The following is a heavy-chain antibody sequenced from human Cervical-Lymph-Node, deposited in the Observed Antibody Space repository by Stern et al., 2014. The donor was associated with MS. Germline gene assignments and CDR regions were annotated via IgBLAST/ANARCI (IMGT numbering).Heavy chain of an antibody. V-gene: IGHV4-59*01. CDR1: GGSINTYY. CDR3: ARGGGRTYFDY. Sequence: DQLVESGPGLVKPSETLSLTCTVSGGSINTYYWSWIRQPPGQGLEWIGWIYYSGSTNYNPSLKSRVTISMDTSKNQFSLKLTSVTAADTAVYYCARGGGRTYFDYWGQGTLVTVSS. D-gene: IGHD3-16*01. CDR2: IYYSGST. J-gene: IGHJ4*02.